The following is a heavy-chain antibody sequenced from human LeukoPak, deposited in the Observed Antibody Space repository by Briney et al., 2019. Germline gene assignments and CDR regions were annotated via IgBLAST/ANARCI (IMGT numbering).Heavy chain of an antibody. CDR3: ARDMFRGAPDYFDY. CDR2: IAYDGSIK. J-gene: IGHJ4*02. D-gene: IGHD3-10*01. CDR1: GFTFSSYP. V-gene: IGHV3-30*04. Sequence: GGSLRLSCAASGFTFSSYPMHWVRQAPGKGLEWVAVIAYDGSIKLYADSVKGRFIISRDDSKNTLYLQTNGLRGEDTAVYYCARDMFRGAPDYFDYWGQGTLVTVSS.